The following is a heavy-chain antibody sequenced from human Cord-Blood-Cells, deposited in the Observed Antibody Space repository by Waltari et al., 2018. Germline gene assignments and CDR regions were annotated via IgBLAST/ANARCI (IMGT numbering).Heavy chain of an antibody. D-gene: IGHD3-10*01. Sequence: QVQLVQYGAEVKKPGASVKVSCKASGYTFTGYYMHWVRQAPGQGLEWMGWINPNSGGTNYAQKLQGRVTMTSDTSIITAYMELSRLRSDDTAVYYCARDRAGVWFGELSSWGQGTLVTVSS. V-gene: IGHV1-2*02. CDR2: INPNSGGT. J-gene: IGHJ5*02. CDR3: ARDRAGVWFGELSS. CDR1: GYTFTGYY.